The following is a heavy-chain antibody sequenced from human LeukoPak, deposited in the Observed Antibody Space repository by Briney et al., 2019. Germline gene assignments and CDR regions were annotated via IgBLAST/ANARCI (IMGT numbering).Heavy chain of an antibody. V-gene: IGHV3-23*01. J-gene: IGHJ3*02. CDR2: ISGSGGST. CDR1: GFTFSSYA. Sequence: GGSLRLSCAASGFTFSSYAMSWVRQAPGKGLEWVSAISGSGGSTYYADSVKGRFTISRDNSKNTMYLQMNSLRAEDTAVYYCARDGARQEDAFDIWGQGTMVTVSS. D-gene: IGHD3-16*01. CDR3: ARDGARQEDAFDI.